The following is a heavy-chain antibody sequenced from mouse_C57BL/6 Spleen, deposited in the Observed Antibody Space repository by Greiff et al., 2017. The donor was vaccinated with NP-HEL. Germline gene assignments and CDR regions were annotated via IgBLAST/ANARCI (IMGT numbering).Heavy chain of an antibody. Sequence: EVKVEESGGGLVQPGGSMKLSCAASGFTFSDAWMDWVRQSPEKGLEWVAEIRNKANNHATYYAESVKGRFTISRDDSKSSVYLQMNSLRAEDTGIYYCTRDDGYYVGFDYWGQGTTLTVSS. J-gene: IGHJ2*01. CDR3: TRDDGYYVGFDY. V-gene: IGHV6-6*01. CDR1: GFTFSDAW. D-gene: IGHD2-3*01. CDR2: IRNKANNHAT.